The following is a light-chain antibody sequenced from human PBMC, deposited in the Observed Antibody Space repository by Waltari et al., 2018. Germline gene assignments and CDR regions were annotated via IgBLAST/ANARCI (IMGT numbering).Light chain of an antibody. CDR3: CSSAGRNNLRV. CDR2: EVN. Sequence: QSALTQPPSASGSPVQSVTISCTGTSSDICGNNYVSWYQHHPGKATRLMIYEVNKRPSGVPDRFSGSKSGNTASLTVSGLQAEDEADYYCCSSAGRNNLRVFGGGTKLTVL. J-gene: IGLJ3*02. CDR1: SSDICGNNY. V-gene: IGLV2-8*01.